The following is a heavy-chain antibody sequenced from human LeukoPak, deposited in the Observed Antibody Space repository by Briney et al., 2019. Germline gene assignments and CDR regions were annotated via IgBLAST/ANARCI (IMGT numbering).Heavy chain of an antibody. J-gene: IGHJ4*02. V-gene: IGHV4-34*01. Sequence: SETLSLTCAVYDGSFSGYYWSWIRQPPGKGLEWIGEINHSGSTNYNPSLKSRVTISVDTSKNQFSLKLSSVTAADTAVYYCARLGASSDSTAFDYWGQGTLVTVSS. D-gene: IGHD4/OR15-4a*01. CDR2: INHSGST. CDR1: DGSFSGYY. CDR3: ARLGASSDSTAFDY.